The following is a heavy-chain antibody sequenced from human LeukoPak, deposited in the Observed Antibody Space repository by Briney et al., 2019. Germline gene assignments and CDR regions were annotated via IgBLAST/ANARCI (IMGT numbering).Heavy chain of an antibody. V-gene: IGHV1-18*01. Sequence: GASVKVSCKASGYTFNSYGINWVRQAPGQGLEWMGWISASNANTDYAQRLQGRVTMTTVTSTTTAYMELTSLRSDDTAVYYCARARGYSYGYSDYWGQGTLVTVSS. CDR1: GYTFNSYG. D-gene: IGHD5-18*01. CDR3: ARARGYSYGYSDY. J-gene: IGHJ4*02. CDR2: ISASNANT.